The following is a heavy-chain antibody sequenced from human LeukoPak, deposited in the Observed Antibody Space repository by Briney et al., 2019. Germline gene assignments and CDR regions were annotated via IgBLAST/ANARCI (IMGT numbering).Heavy chain of an antibody. CDR3: ARVYSGLYYYFDY. CDR2: IYYSGST. J-gene: IGHJ4*02. D-gene: IGHD1-26*01. V-gene: IGHV4-59*01. CDR1: GGSISSYY. Sequence: PSETLSLTCTVSGGSISSYYWSWIRQPPGKGLEWIGYIYYSGSTSYNPSLKSRVTISVDTSKNQFSLKLSSVTAADTAVYYCARVYSGLYYYFDYWGQGTLVTVSS.